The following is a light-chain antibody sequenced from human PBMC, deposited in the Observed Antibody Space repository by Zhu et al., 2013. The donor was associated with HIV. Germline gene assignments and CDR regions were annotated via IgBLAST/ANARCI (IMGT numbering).Light chain of an antibody. CDR1: QDIGRY. V-gene: IGKV1-9*01. J-gene: IGKJ1*01. CDR2: AAS. CDR3: QQYNSHSA. Sequence: DIQLTQSPSFVSASVRDRVTITCRASQDIGRYLAWYQQTPGKAPTLLVYAASTTQSGVPSRFSGSGSGIEFTLTISSLQPDDFATYYCQQYNSHSAFGQGTKVEVK.